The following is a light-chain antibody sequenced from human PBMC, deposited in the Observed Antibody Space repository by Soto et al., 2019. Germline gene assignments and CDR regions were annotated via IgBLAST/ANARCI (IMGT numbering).Light chain of an antibody. CDR1: QSVSSNY. CDR3: QQYGSSPLT. V-gene: IGKV3-20*01. J-gene: IGKJ4*01. CDR2: GAS. Sequence: EIVLTQSPGTLSLSPGERATLSCRASQSVSSNYLAWYQQKPGQAPRLLINGASSRATSIPDRFSGSGSGTDFTLTISRLEPEDFAVYYCQQYGSSPLTFGGGTKVEIK.